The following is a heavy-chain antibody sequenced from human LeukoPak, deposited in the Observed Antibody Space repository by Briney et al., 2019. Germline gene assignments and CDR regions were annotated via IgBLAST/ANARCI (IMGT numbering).Heavy chain of an antibody. V-gene: IGHV3-48*01. D-gene: IGHD1-26*01. CDR2: ISTGSSSR. CDR1: GFTFSSYS. J-gene: IGHJ4*02. Sequence: GGSLRLSCAASGFTFSSYSMNWVRQAPGKGLEWVSYISTGSSSRNYVDSVKGRFTISRDNAKNSLYLQMDSLRAEDTAVYYCARDQTGSYDYWGQGTLVTVSS. CDR3: ARDQTGSYDY.